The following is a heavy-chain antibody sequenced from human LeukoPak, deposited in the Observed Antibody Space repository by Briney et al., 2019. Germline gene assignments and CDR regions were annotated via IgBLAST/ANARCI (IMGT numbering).Heavy chain of an antibody. V-gene: IGHV1-8*01. CDR2: MNPNSGNT. Sequence: ASVKVSCKASGYTFTSYDINWVRQATGQGLEWMGWMNPNSGNTGYAQKLQGRVTMTRNTSISTAYMELSSLRSEDTAVYYCARWVRYCSSTSCYAADYWGQGTLVTVSS. J-gene: IGHJ4*02. CDR3: ARWVRYCSSTSCYAADY. D-gene: IGHD2-2*01. CDR1: GYTFTSYD.